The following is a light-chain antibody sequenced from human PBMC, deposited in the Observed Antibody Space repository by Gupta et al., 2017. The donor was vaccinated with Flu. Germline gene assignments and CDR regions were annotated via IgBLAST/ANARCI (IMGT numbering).Light chain of an antibody. CDR2: KDG. V-gene: IGLV3-25*03. CDR1: ALPKQY. CDR3: QSADSSGTLVV. J-gene: IGLJ2*01. Sequence: SYELTQPPSVSVSPGQTARITCSGDALPKQYAYWYQQKPGQAPVLGIYKDGDRPSGIPERFSGSSSGTTVTLTISGVQAEDEADYYCQSADSSGTLVVFGGGTKLTV.